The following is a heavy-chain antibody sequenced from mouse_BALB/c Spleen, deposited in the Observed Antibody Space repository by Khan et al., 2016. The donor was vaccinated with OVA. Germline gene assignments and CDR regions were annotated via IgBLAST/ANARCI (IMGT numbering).Heavy chain of an antibody. Sequence: QVQLKESGAELAKPGASVKMSCKASGYTFINYWILWVKQRPGQGLEWIGYINPSTGYTEYNPNFKDKATLTADKSSSTAYIQLSSLTSEDSAVYYGARRGLRWNFDYWGQGTTLTVSS. J-gene: IGHJ2*01. CDR2: INPSTGYT. D-gene: IGHD1-1*01. CDR1: GYTFINYW. CDR3: ARRGLRWNFDY. V-gene: IGHV1-7*01.